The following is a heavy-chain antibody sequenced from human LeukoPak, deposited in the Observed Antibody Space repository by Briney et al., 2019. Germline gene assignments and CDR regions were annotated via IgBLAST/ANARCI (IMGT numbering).Heavy chain of an antibody. J-gene: IGHJ4*02. D-gene: IGHD5-12*01. V-gene: IGHV4-34*01. CDR2: INHSGST. CDR3: ARRRGYSGYDRKHYFDY. CDR1: GGSFSGYY. Sequence: SETLSLTCAVNGGSFSGYYWSWIRQPPGKGLEGMGEINHSGSTNYNPSLKSRVTISVDTSKNQFSLKLSSVTAADTAVYYCARRRGYSGYDRKHYFDYWGQGTLVTVSS.